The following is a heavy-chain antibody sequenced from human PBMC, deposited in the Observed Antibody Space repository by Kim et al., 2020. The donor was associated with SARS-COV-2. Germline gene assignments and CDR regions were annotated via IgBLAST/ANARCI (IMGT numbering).Heavy chain of an antibody. CDR3: ARVGQSFSYHNWFDP. D-gene: IGHD2-2*02. CDR2: IYYSGST. Sequence: SETLSLTCTVSGGSISSYYWSWIRQPPGKGLEWIGYIYYSGSTNYNPSLKSRVTISVDTSKNQFSLKLSSVTAADTAVYYCARVGQSFSYHNWFDPWGQGTLVTVSS. CDR1: GGSISSYY. J-gene: IGHJ5*02. V-gene: IGHV4-59*13.